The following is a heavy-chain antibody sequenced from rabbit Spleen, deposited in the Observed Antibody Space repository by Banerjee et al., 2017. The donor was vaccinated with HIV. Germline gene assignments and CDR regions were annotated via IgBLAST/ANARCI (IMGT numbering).Heavy chain of an antibody. CDR1: GFPFISSYY. D-gene: IGHD6-1*01. V-gene: IGHV1S45*01. J-gene: IGHJ6*01. CDR2: IYTGNGKN. CDR3: ARSTYGYDDYADLYYAAMDL. Sequence: QEQLEESGGGLVQPEGSLTLACTASGFPFISSYYMCWVRQAPGKGLEWIGFIYTGNGKNYYASWAKGRFTISKTSSTTVTLQLTSLTAADTATYFCARSTYGYDDYADLYYAAMDLWGQGTLVTVS.